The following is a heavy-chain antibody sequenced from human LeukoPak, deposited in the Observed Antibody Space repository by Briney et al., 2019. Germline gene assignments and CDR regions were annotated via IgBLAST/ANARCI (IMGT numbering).Heavy chain of an antibody. Sequence: GASVKVSCTASGYTFTGYYMHWVRQAPGQGLEWMGWINPNSGGTNYAQKFQGRVTMTRDTSISTAYMELSRLRSDDTAVYYCARAVAVAGIADYWGQGTLVTVSS. CDR1: GYTFTGYY. D-gene: IGHD6-19*01. J-gene: IGHJ4*02. CDR2: INPNSGGT. CDR3: ARAVAVAGIADY. V-gene: IGHV1-2*02.